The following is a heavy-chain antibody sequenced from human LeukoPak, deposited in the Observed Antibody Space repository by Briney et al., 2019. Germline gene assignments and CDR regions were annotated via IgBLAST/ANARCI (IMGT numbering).Heavy chain of an antibody. CDR3: AKDASLAGRGKYYFDL. V-gene: IGHV3-23*01. D-gene: IGHD3-16*01. Sequence: GGSLRLSCTASGFTFSSYAMSWVRQAPGKGLKWVSSISDSGDTPYYADSVKGLFTISRDNAKNSLYLQMGSLRAEDTAFYYCAKDASLAGRGKYYFDLWGQGTLVTVSS. CDR2: ISDSGDTP. J-gene: IGHJ4*02. CDR1: GFTFSSYA.